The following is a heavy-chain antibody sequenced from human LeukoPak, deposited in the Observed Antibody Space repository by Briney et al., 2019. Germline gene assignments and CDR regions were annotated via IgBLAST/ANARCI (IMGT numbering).Heavy chain of an antibody. CDR1: GFSFDDYA. D-gene: IGHD3-16*02. CDR3: TKDVADYVWGDYRHFDM. CDR2: ITWNSDFT. J-gene: IGHJ4*02. V-gene: IGHV3-9*01. Sequence: GRSLRLSCAASGFSFDDYAMHWVRQSPRKGLEWVAGITWNSDFTALADSVKDRFTISRDNANNSVYLHMNTLTPDDTAVYYCTKDVADYVWGDYRHFDMWGQGTLVTVSA.